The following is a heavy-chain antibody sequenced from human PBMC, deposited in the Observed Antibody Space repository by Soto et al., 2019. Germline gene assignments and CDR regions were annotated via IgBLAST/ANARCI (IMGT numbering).Heavy chain of an antibody. J-gene: IGHJ4*02. V-gene: IGHV3-7*03. CDR3: ARAPSSFNYAFFDY. CDR2: IKQSGSKK. Sequence: GGSLRLSCAASGFTFSSYWMSWVRQAPGKGLEWVSNIKQSGSKKDYADSVKGRFTVSRHNSKNTLYLEMNSLRAEDTAVYYCARAPSSFNYAFFDYWGQGTLVTVSS. D-gene: IGHD4-4*01. CDR1: GFTFSSYW.